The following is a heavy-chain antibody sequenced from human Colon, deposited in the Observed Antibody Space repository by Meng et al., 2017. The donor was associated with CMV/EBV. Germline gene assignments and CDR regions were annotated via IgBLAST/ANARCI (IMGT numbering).Heavy chain of an antibody. V-gene: IGHV1-69*10. Sequence: SVKVSCKASGCTFSSHGISWLRQAPGQGLEWMGWIFPILGKSNSAQKFQDRLTVTADKSTSTAYMELSSLKSEDTAVYFCARGGEWELRYDAFDIWGQGTMVTVSS. D-gene: IGHD1-26*01. CDR3: ARGGEWELRYDAFDI. CDR1: GCTFSSHG. CDR2: IFPILGKS. J-gene: IGHJ3*02.